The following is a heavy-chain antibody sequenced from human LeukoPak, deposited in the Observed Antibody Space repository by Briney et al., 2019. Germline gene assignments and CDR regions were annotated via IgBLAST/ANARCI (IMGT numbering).Heavy chain of an antibody. CDR2: IYYSGST. CDR1: GGSISSYY. J-gene: IGHJ6*03. V-gene: IGHV4-59*01. Sequence: SETLSLTCTVSGGSISSYYWSWIRQPPGKGLEWIGYIYYSGSTNYNPSLKSRVTISVDTSKNQFSLKLSSVTAADTAVYYCARGRWLQFVYYYYMDVWGKGTTVTVSS. D-gene: IGHD5-24*01. CDR3: ARGRWLQFVYYYYMDV.